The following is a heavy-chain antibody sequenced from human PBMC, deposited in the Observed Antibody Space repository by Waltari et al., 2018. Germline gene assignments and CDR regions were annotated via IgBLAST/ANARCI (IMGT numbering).Heavy chain of an antibody. CDR1: FSSYA. V-gene: IGHV1-69*06. J-gene: IGHJ4*02. CDR2: IIPIFGTA. Sequence: FSSYAISWVRQAPGQGLEWMGGIIPIFGTANYAQKFQGRVTITADKSTSTAYMELSSLRSEDTAVYYCARPRGRTRQLVSLDYWGQGTLVTVSS. D-gene: IGHD6-13*01. CDR3: ARPRGRTRQLVSLDY.